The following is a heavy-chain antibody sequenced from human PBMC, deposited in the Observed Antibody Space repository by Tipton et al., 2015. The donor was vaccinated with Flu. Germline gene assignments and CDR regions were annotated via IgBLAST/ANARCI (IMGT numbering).Heavy chain of an antibody. CDR2: IYYSGST. CDR1: GGSISSYY. J-gene: IGHJ3*02. Sequence: LRLSCTVSGGSISSYYWSWIRQPPGKGLEWIGYIYYSGSTNYNPSLKSRVTISVDTSKNQFSLKLSSVTAADTAVYYCARVDLRSDYYGSGTIPRYFAFDIWGQGTMVTVSS. D-gene: IGHD3-10*01. CDR3: ARVDLRSDYYGSGTIPRYFAFDI. V-gene: IGHV4-59*01.